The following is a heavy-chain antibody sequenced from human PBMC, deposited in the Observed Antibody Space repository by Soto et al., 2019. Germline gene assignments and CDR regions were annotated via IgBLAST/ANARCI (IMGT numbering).Heavy chain of an antibody. CDR3: ATGTRVATSYYYYYGTDV. V-gene: IGHV3-21*01. CDR2: ISSRSSYI. J-gene: IGHJ6*02. Sequence: EVQLVESGGGLVKPGGSLRLSCAASGFTFSGYSMNWVRQAPGKGLEWVSSISSRSSYIYYADSVKGRFTISRDNAKNSPYLQMNSLRAEDTAVYYCATGTRVATSYYYYYGTDVWGQGTTVTVCS. D-gene: IGHD5-12*01. CDR1: GFTFSGYS.